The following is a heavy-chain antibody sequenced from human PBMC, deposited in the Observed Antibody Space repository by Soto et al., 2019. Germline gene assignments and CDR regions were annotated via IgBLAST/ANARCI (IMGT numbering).Heavy chain of an antibody. V-gene: IGHV1-69*02. CDR3: ARLDSTSQPYYFDY. CDR1: GGTFSSYT. Sequence: QVPLVQSGAEVKKPGSSVKVSCKASGGTFSSYTISWVRQAPGQGLEWMGRIIPILGIANYAQKFQGRVTITADKSTSTAYMELSSLRSEDTAVYYCARLDSTSQPYYFDYWGQGTLVTVSS. J-gene: IGHJ4*02. D-gene: IGHD2-2*01. CDR2: IIPILGIA.